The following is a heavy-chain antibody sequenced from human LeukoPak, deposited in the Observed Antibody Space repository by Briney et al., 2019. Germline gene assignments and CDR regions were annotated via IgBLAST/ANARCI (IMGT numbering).Heavy chain of an antibody. J-gene: IGHJ5*02. CDR1: GFTFSSYA. V-gene: IGHV3-23*01. CDR3: AKGAAVGTLVKNWFDP. Sequence: TGGSLRLSCAASGFTFSSYAMSWVRQAPGKGLEWVSAISGGGTNTYYADSVKGRFTVSRDNPKTTLYLQMNSLRAEDSAVYYCAKGAAVGTLVKNWFDPWGQGTLVTVS. D-gene: IGHD6-13*01. CDR2: ISGGGTNT.